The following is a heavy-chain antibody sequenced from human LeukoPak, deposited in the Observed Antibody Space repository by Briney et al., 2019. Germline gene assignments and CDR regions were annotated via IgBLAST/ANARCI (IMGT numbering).Heavy chain of an antibody. Sequence: GGSLRLSCAASGFTFSSYAMSWVRQAPGKGLEWVSAISGSGGSTYYADSVKGRFTISRDNSKNTLYLQMNSLRAEDTVVYYCAKTPRGYSGYGPYYYGMDVWGQGTTVTVSS. CDR1: GFTFSSYA. CDR2: ISGSGGST. D-gene: IGHD5-12*01. J-gene: IGHJ6*02. V-gene: IGHV3-23*01. CDR3: AKTPRGYSGYGPYYYGMDV.